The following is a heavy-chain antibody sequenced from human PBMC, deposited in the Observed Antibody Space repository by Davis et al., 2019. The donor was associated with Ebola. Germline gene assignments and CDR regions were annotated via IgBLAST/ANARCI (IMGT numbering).Heavy chain of an antibody. J-gene: IGHJ4*02. CDR1: GYTFTNYG. Sequence: AASVKVSCKASGYTFTNYGISWVRQAPGQGLEWMGWINPHNNNTNYAQNVQGRVTITADKSTSTAYMEVSSLRSEDTAVYYCATVGPPDTAMASFDYWGQGTLVTVSS. D-gene: IGHD5-18*01. V-gene: IGHV1-18*04. CDR3: ATVGPPDTAMASFDY. CDR2: INPHNNNT.